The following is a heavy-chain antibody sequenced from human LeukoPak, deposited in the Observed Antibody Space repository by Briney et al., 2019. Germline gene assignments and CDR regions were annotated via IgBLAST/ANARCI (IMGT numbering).Heavy chain of an antibody. CDR2: ISGSGGST. J-gene: IGHJ4*02. Sequence: GGSLRLSCAASGFTFSSYAMSWVRQAPGKGLEWVSAISGSGGSTYYADSVKGRFTISRDNSKNTLYLQMNSLRAGDTAVYYCAKVRGAAARLYYFDYWGQGTLVTVSS. CDR1: GFTFSSYA. D-gene: IGHD6-25*01. V-gene: IGHV3-23*01. CDR3: AKVRGAAARLYYFDY.